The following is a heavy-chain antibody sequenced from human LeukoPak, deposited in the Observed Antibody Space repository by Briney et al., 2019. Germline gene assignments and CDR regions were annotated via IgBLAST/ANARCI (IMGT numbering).Heavy chain of an antibody. J-gene: IGHJ5*02. V-gene: IGHV4-61*02. CDR1: GGSISSGSHY. CDR3: ARGPSRYYDSSGYYNWFDP. Sequence: PSQTLSLTCTVSGGSISSGSHYWSWIRQPAGKGLEWIGRIYTSGSTNYNPSLKSRVTISVDTSKNQFSLKLSSVTAADTAVYYCARGPSRYYDSSGYYNWFDPWGQGTLVTVSS. CDR2: IYTSGST. D-gene: IGHD3-22*01.